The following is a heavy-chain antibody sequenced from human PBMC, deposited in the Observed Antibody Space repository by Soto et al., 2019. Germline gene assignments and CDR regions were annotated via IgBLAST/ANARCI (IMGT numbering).Heavy chain of an antibody. J-gene: IGHJ4*03. D-gene: IGHD2-21*02. CDR1: GDSISSRSYY. V-gene: IGHV4-39*01. CDR3: ARQSTSVVTQGYFDV. CDR2: IYSSGSS. Sequence: PSETLSLTCTVTGDSISSRSYYWGWIRPPPGEGLGWIGSIYSSGSSYNNSSLRRRVSMSIATSKYHFSLMLKSVSAAATALYFSARQSTSVVTQGYFDVWGPGSLVTVSS.